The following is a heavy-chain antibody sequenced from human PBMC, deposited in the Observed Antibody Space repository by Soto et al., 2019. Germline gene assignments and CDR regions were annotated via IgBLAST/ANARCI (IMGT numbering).Heavy chain of an antibody. CDR1: GFSLSTTAEG. J-gene: IGHJ4*02. Sequence: QTPLKESGPTLVQPTQTLTLTCAVSGFSLSTTAEGVGWIRQPPGKALEWLALIYWDDDERCSPSLKSRLTITKDTSKNQVVTTMTNVDPLDTATYYCAHGSCSSADCYPNPYLDYWGQGILVTVSS. CDR2: IYWDDDE. D-gene: IGHD2-2*01. CDR3: AHGSCSSADCYPNPYLDY. V-gene: IGHV2-5*02.